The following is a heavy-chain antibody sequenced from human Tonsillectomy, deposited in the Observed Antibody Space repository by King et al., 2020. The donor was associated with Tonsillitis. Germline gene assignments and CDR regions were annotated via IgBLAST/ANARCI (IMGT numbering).Heavy chain of an antibody. CDR2: IAYDGVNK. D-gene: IGHD4-23*01. CDR1: GFTFSSYA. Sequence: VQLVESGGGVVQPGGSLRLSCAASGFTFSSYAMHWVRQAPGKGLEWVAVIAYDGVNKYTADSVKGRFTFSRDNSKNTLYLQMNSLRADDTAVYYCEGEGGGNSDYFDYWGQGTLVTVSS. CDR3: EGEGGGNSDYFDY. V-gene: IGHV3-30-3*01. J-gene: IGHJ4*02.